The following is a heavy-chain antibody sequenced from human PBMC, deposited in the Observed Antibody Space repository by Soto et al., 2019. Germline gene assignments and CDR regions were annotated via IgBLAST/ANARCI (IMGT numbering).Heavy chain of an antibody. CDR2: INAGNGNT. Sequence: GASVKVSCKASGYTFTSYAMHWVRQAPGQRLEWMGWINAGNGNTKYSQKFQGRVTITRDTSASTAYMELSSLRSEDTAVYYCARDSSQPIAAAGPIDYWGQGTLVTVSS. V-gene: IGHV1-3*01. D-gene: IGHD6-13*01. CDR1: GYTFTSYA. CDR3: ARDSSQPIAAAGPIDY. J-gene: IGHJ4*02.